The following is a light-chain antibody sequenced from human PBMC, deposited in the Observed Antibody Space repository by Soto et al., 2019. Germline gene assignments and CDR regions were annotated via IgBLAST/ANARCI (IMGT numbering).Light chain of an antibody. Sequence: DIQMTQSPSTLSASVGDGVTIACRASQTVSVWLTWYQQKPGKAPKLLLYKSSILESGVPSRFSGNGSETDFTLTISSLQPDDIGTYYCQQYKAHPPTFGGGSKVQI. J-gene: IGKJ4*01. CDR1: QTVSVW. V-gene: IGKV1-5*03. CDR2: KSS. CDR3: QQYKAHPPT.